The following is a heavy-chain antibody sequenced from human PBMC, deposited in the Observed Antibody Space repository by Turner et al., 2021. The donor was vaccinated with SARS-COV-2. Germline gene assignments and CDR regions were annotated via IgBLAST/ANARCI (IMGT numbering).Heavy chain of an antibody. V-gene: IGHV4-34*01. D-gene: IGHD2-15*01. Sequence: QVQLQAWGAGLLKPSETLSLTCAIYGWSFSGFYWSWIRQPLGQGLEWMAEFDHSGSTNTNPSLKSRVTISVDTSKNQFSLKLSSVTAADTAVYYGARAGNCAGGSCYFDYWGQGTLVTVSS. CDR1: GWSFSGFY. CDR2: FDHSGST. J-gene: IGHJ4*02. CDR3: ARAGNCAGGSCYFDY.